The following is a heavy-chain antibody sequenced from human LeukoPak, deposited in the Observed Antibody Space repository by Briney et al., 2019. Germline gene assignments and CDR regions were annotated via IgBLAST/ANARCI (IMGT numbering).Heavy chain of an antibody. V-gene: IGHV4-31*03. CDR3: ARTYSSGSPIDY. D-gene: IGHD3-10*01. CDR1: GGSISSGGYY. Sequence: SQTLSLTCTVSGGSISSGGYYWSWIRQHPGKGLEWIGYIYYSGSTNYNPSLKSRVTISVDKSKNQFSLKLSSVTAADTAVYYCARTYSSGSPIDYWGQGTLVTVSS. CDR2: IYYSGST. J-gene: IGHJ4*02.